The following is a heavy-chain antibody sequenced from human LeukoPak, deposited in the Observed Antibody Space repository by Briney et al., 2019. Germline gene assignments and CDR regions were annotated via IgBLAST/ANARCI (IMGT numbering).Heavy chain of an antibody. D-gene: IGHD4-17*01. CDR3: AADSHYGDYYYYGMDV. J-gene: IGHJ6*02. CDR1: GFTFTSSA. CDR2: IVVGSGNT. V-gene: IGHV1-58*02. Sequence: SVKVSCKASGFTFTSSAMQWVRQARGQRLEWIGWIVVGSGNTNYAQKFQERVTITRDMSTSTAYMELSSLRSEDTAVYYCAADSHYGDYYYYGMDVWGQGTTVTVSS.